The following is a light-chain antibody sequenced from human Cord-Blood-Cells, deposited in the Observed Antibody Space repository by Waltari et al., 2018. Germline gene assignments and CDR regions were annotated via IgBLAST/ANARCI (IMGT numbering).Light chain of an antibody. CDR3: QQYGSSPYT. V-gene: IGKV3-20*01. J-gene: IGKJ2*01. CDR2: GAS. Sequence: EIVLTQSPGTLSLSPGERATLSCRASQSVSSSDLAGYQQKPGQAPRLLIDGASSRATGIPDRFSGSGSGTDFTLTISRLEPEDFAVYYCQQYGSSPYTFGQGTKLEIK. CDR1: QSVSSSD.